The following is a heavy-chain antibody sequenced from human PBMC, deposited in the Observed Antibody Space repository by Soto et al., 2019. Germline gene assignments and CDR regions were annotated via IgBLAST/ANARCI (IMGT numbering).Heavy chain of an antibody. V-gene: IGHV3-30*18. J-gene: IGHJ4*02. CDR1: GFSFTSYG. Sequence: QVQLVESGGGVVQPGRSLRLSCAASGFSFTSYGIHWVRQAPGKGLVWVAAISYDGGREYYGDSLKGRFTISRDNSKNTVDLQMSSLRAEDTAVYYCAKGRVAGGANAEFDYWCQGTLVIVSA. CDR3: AKGRVAGGANAEFDY. D-gene: IGHD6-19*01. CDR2: ISYDGGRE.